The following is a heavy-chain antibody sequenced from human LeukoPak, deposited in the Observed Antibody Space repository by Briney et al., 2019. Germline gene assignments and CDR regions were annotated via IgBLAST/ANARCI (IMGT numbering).Heavy chain of an antibody. V-gene: IGHV3-23*01. D-gene: IGHD3-22*01. Sequence: GGSLRLSCAASGFTFSCYAMSWVRQAPGKGLEWVSAISGSGGSTYYADSVKGRFTISRDNSKNTLYLQMNSLRAEDTAVYYCAKGPTMIVVVKGYYFDYWGQGTLVTVSS. CDR3: AKGPTMIVVVKGYYFDY. CDR2: ISGSGGST. J-gene: IGHJ4*02. CDR1: GFTFSCYA.